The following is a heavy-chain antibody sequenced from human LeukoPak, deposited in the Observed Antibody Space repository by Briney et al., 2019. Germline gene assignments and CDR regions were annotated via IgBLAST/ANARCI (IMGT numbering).Heavy chain of an antibody. D-gene: IGHD3-22*01. V-gene: IGHV3-23*01. CDR3: AKDSYYDSSGAFDY. Sequence: GVSLRLSCAASGFTFSSYAMSWVRQAPGKGLEWVSAISGSGGSTYYADSVKGRFTISRDNSKNTLYLQMNSLRAEDTAVYYCAKDSYYDSSGAFDYWGQGTLVTVSS. CDR2: ISGSGGST. CDR1: GFTFSSYA. J-gene: IGHJ4*02.